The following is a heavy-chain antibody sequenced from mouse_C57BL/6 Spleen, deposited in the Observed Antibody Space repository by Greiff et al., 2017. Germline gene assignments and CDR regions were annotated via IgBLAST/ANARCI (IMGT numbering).Heavy chain of an antibody. J-gene: IGHJ2*01. D-gene: IGHD1-1*01. Sequence: EVHLVESEGGLVQPGSSMKLSCTASGFTFSDYYMAWVRQVPEKGLEWVANINYDGSSTYYLDSLKSRFIISRDNAKNILYLQMSSLKSEDTATYFCARVYGSRYIESRGHSATLSLSS. CDR1: GFTFSDYY. CDR3: ARVYGSRYIES. CDR2: INYDGSST. V-gene: IGHV5-16*01.